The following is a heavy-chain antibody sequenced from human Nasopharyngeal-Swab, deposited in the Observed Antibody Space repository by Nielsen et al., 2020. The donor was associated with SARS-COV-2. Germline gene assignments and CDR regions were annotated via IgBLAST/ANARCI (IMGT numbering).Heavy chain of an antibody. V-gene: IGHV3-30*03. CDR3: AIAPGYSSGWNNY. J-gene: IGHJ4*02. D-gene: IGHD6-19*01. Sequence: GGSLRLSCAASGFTFSSYGMHWVRQAPGKGLERVAVISYDGSNKYYADSVKGRFTISRDNSKNTLYLQMNSLRAEDTAVYYCAIAPGYSSGWNNYWGQGTLVTVSS. CDR1: GFTFSSYG. CDR2: ISYDGSNK.